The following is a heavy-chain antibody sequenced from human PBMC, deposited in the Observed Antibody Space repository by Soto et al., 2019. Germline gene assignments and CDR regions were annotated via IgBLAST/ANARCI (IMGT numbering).Heavy chain of an antibody. CDR1: GYSLTSYW. CDR2: IYPGDSDT. V-gene: IGHV5-51*01. Sequence: PGESLKISCKGSGYSLTSYWIGWVRQMPGKGLEWMGIIYPGDSDTRYSPSFQGQVTISADKSISTAYLQWSSLKASDTAMYYCASLYDSSGYYPEYFHHWGQGTLVTVSS. CDR3: ASLYDSSGYYPEYFHH. D-gene: IGHD3-22*01. J-gene: IGHJ1*01.